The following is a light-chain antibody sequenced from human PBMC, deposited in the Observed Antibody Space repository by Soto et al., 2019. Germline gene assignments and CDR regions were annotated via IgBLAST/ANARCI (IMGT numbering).Light chain of an antibody. J-gene: IGLJ1*01. V-gene: IGLV2-14*01. CDR1: SSHIGGYNY. Sequence: QSVLTQPASVSGSPGQSITISCTGTSSHIGGYNYVSWYQQHPGKAPKLMIYDVSNRPSGVSSRFSGSKSGNTASLTISGLHAEDEADYYCCSYTTSSTYVFGTGTQLTVL. CDR2: DVS. CDR3: CSYTTSSTYV.